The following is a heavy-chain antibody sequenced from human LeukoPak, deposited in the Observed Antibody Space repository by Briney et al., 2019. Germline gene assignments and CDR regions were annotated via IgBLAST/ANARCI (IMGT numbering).Heavy chain of an antibody. CDR2: INSNRGGT. J-gene: IGHJ3*02. CDR1: GYTFTNYY. D-gene: IGHD3-3*01. CDR3: ARDHGDDAFDI. V-gene: IGHV1-2*02. Sequence: GASVKVSCKASGYTFTNYYLHWLRQAPGQGLEWMGWINSNRGGTNYAQKLQDRVTMNRDTSISTAYMELRSVRSDDTAVYYCARDHGDDAFDIWGPGKMVTVSS.